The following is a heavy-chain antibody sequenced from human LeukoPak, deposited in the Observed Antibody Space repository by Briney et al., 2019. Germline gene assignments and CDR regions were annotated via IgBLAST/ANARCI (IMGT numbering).Heavy chain of an antibody. CDR3: ATASGYYMDV. J-gene: IGHJ6*03. V-gene: IGHV3-33*01. CDR2: IWYDGGNK. CDR1: GIGFSSYG. Sequence: GGSLRLSCTVSGIGFSSYGMHWVRQAPGKGLERVAIIWYDGGNKYYAESVKGRFTISRDNSKNTLYLQMNSLSVEDTAVYYCATASGYYMDVWGKGTTVTVSS. D-gene: IGHD3-10*01.